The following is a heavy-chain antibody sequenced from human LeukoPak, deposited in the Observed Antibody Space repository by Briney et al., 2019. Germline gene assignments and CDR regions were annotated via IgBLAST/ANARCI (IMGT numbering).Heavy chain of an antibody. Sequence: KPSETLSLTCTVSGGSISSSSYYWGWIRQPPGKGLEWIGSIYYSGSTYYNPSLKSRVTISVDTSKNQFSLKLSSVTAADTAVYYCARQGYCSGGSCYPSFFDYWGQGTLVTVSS. J-gene: IGHJ4*02. CDR2: IYYSGST. CDR3: ARQGYCSGGSCYPSFFDY. D-gene: IGHD2-15*01. CDR1: GGSISSSSYY. V-gene: IGHV4-39*01.